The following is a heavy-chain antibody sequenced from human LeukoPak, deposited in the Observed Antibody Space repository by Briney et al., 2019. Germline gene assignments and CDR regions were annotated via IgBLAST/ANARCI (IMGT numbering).Heavy chain of an antibody. Sequence: GGSLRLSCAASGFTFSNAYMNWVRQAPGKGLEWVGRIKPKTDGETTEYAAPVKGSFSISRDDSKNMLYLQMNSLKTEDTAVYYCITPLPYSAQGGQGTLVTVSS. CDR3: ITPLPYSAQ. CDR2: IKPKTDGETT. CDR1: GFTFSNAY. D-gene: IGHD2-21*01. J-gene: IGHJ4*02. V-gene: IGHV3-15*07.